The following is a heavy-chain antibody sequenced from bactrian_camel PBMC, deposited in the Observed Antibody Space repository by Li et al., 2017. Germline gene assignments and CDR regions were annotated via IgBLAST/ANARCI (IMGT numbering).Heavy chain of an antibody. J-gene: IGHJ4*01. D-gene: IGHD7*01. CDR2: IDRDGRA. CDR3: VAAPRYSTSCVDPLRTVWNY. Sequence: HVQLVESGGGSVQAGESRRLSCVTSGYTSTTSCVAWVRQAPGKQREGVVSIDRDGRATYADSVKGRFTISMDANTLYLQMNSLTPKDSAIYYRVAAPRYSTSCVDPLRTVWNYWGQGTQVTVS. V-gene: IGHV3S53*01. CDR1: GYTSTTSC.